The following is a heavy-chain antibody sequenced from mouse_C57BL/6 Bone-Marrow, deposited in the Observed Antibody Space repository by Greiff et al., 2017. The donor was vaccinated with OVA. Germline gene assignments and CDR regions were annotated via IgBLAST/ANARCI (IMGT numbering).Heavy chain of an antibody. CDR3: ARCPRGNYGYFDV. Sequence: QVQLQQPGAELVKPGASVKLSCKASGYTFTSYWMHWVKQRPGQGLEWIGMIHPNSGSTNYNEKFKSKATLTVDKSSSTAYMQLSSLTSEDSAVYYCARCPRGNYGYFDVWGTGTTVTVSS. CDR2: IHPNSGST. CDR1: GYTFTSYW. D-gene: IGHD2-14*01. J-gene: IGHJ1*03. V-gene: IGHV1-64*01.